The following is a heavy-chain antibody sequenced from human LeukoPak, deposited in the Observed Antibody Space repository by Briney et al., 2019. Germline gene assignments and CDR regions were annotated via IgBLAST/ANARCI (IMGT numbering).Heavy chain of an antibody. CDR3: ARHYYDSSGYTT. CDR1: DGSISSSSYY. J-gene: IGHJ5*02. V-gene: IGHV4-39*01. CDR2: IYYSGST. Sequence: SETLSLTCTVSDGSISSSSYYWGWIRQPPGKGLEWIGSIYYSGSTCYNPSLKSRVTISVDTSKNQFSLKLSSVTAADTAVYYCARHYYDSSGYTTWGQGTLVTVSS. D-gene: IGHD3-22*01.